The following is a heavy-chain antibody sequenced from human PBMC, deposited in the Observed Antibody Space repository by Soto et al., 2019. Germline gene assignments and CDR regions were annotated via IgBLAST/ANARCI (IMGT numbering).Heavy chain of an antibody. D-gene: IGHD3-10*02. J-gene: IGHJ4*01. V-gene: IGHV4-39*02. CDR1: GVSINSNYF. CDR3: VRDRDLYRDMFHADL. Sequence: SETLSLTCAVSGVSINSNYFWGWIRQPPGRGLEWVGSIYYGGNAYYNPSLKSRFTISADIAENSVILQMNTLRDEDSAVYFCVRDRDLYRDMFHADLWGQGTLVTVSS. CDR2: IYYGGNA.